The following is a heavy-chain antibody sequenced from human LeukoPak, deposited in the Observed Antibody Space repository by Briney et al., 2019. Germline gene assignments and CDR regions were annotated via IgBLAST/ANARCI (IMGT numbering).Heavy chain of an antibody. CDR3: AKEPQWLARGFDY. D-gene: IGHD6-19*01. J-gene: IGHJ4*02. Sequence: PGGSLRLSCAASGFTFSSYGMHWVRQAPGKGLEWVAVMSYDGRNKYYADSVKGRFTISRDISKNTLYLQMNRLTTEDTAVYYCAKEPQWLARGFDYWGQGTLVTVSS. CDR2: MSYDGRNK. CDR1: GFTFSSYG. V-gene: IGHV3-30*18.